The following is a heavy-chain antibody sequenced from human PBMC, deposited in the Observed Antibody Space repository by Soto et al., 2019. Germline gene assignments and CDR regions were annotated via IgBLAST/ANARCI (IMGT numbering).Heavy chain of an antibody. Sequence: PSETLSLTCTVSGGSISSSSYYWGWIRQPPGKGLEWIGSIYYSGSTYYNPSLKSRVTISVDTSKNQFSLKLSSVTAADTAVYYCARMNAAAGTHWLDPWGQGTLVTGSS. CDR1: GGSISSSSYY. D-gene: IGHD6-13*01. CDR3: ARMNAAAGTHWLDP. CDR2: IYYSGST. J-gene: IGHJ5*02. V-gene: IGHV4-39*01.